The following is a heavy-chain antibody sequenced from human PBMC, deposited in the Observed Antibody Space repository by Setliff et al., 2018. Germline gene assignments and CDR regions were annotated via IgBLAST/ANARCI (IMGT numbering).Heavy chain of an antibody. D-gene: IGHD1-1*01. V-gene: IGHV3-30*02. CDR2: IRYDGSYK. Sequence: PGGSLSLSCVASGFAFNTYGMHWVRQAPGKGLEWVAFIRYDGSYKYYEDSVKGRFIISRDNSENTLDLQMNSLRVEDTALYFCAKVKKQLIRGSGFDYWGQGTLVTVSS. J-gene: IGHJ4*02. CDR1: GFAFNTYG. CDR3: AKVKKQLIRGSGFDY.